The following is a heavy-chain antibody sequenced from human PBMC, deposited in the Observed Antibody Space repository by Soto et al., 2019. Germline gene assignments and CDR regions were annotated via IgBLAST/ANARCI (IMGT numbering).Heavy chain of an antibody. D-gene: IGHD3-22*01. Sequence: QGLLEESGPGLVKPSQTLSLTCTVSGGSVSSGYHYWSWIRQPPGKGLVWIGYVYYSGSSYYKPSLGSRVTISINTSKTQFSLKLHPVTASDAAVYFCATESSGSSPLHFDFWGQGALFSVSS. J-gene: IGHJ4*02. V-gene: IGHV4-30-4*01. CDR2: VYYSGSS. CDR1: GGSVSSGYHY. CDR3: ATESSGSSPLHFDF.